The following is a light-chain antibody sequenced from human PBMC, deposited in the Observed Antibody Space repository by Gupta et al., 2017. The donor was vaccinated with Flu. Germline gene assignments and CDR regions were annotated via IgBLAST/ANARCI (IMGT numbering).Light chain of an antibody. V-gene: IGLV7-46*01. J-gene: IGLJ1*01. CDR1: TGPVTSGHY. Sequence: QAVVTQEPSLTVSPGGTVTLTCASSTGPVTSGHYPYWFQQKSGQAPLTLIYDTSYKNSWTPARFAGSLVGGKAALTLSGAQPEDEAEYFGLLAYGSARRAVFGPGTRLTVL. CDR2: DTS. CDR3: LLAYGSARRAV.